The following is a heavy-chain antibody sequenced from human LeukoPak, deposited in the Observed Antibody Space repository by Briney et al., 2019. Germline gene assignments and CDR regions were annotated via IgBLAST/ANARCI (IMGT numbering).Heavy chain of an antibody. Sequence: GGSESLLCAASGFTFNKYAMNWVRQAPGKGLEWVSTISASGRSTYYADSVKGRFTISRDNSKNTLYLQMNSLRAEDTAVYYCAKSNYDNILHYSESWGQGTLVTVSS. CDR2: ISASGRST. J-gene: IGHJ4*02. D-gene: IGHD3-22*01. V-gene: IGHV3-23*01. CDR3: AKSNYDNILHYSES. CDR1: GFTFNKYA.